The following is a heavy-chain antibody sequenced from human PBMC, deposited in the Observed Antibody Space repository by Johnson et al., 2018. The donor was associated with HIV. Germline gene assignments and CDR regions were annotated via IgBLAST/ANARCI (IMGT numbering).Heavy chain of an antibody. Sequence: VQLVESGGGLIQPGGSLRLSCAAYGFTVSSNYMSWVRQAPGKGLEWVSIIYSGGSTYYADSVKGRFTISRDNSKNTLYLQMNSLRAEDTAVYFCAKDRTSWGFDAFDLWGQGTMVTVSS. V-gene: IGHV3-53*01. CDR3: AKDRTSWGFDAFDL. CDR2: IYSGGST. CDR1: GFTVSSNY. J-gene: IGHJ3*01. D-gene: IGHD3-16*01.